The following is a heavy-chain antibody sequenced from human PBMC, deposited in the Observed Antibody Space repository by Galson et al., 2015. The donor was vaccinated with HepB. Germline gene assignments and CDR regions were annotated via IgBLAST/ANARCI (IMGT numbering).Heavy chain of an antibody. V-gene: IGHV5-51*01. J-gene: IGHJ4*02. Sequence: QSGAEVKKPGESLNISCQDSANTFPTKWIGWVRQIPGKGLGWMGMIYFGDSDTRYSPSYQGRVTFLVDKATSTAFVQWSSLEASDAATYYCATWDYSRESFDFWGQGTLVTVSA. CDR2: IYFGDSDT. D-gene: IGHD4-11*01. CDR1: ANTFPTKW. CDR3: ATWDYSRESFDF.